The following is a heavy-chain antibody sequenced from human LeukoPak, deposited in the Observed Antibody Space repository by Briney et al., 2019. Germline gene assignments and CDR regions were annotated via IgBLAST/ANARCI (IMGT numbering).Heavy chain of an antibody. V-gene: IGHV1-2*02. CDR2: INPNSGGT. CDR3: ARAVDTGSLFDY. Sequence: ASVKVSCKASGYTFTGYYMHWVRQAPGQGLEWMGWINPNSGGTNYAQKFQGRVTMTRDTSISTAYMELSRPRSDDTAVYYCARAVDTGSLFDYWGQGTLVTVSS. D-gene: IGHD1-1*01. J-gene: IGHJ4*02. CDR1: GYTFTGYY.